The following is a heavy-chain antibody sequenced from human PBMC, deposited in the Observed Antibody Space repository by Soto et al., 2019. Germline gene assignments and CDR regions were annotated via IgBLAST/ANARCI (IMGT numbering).Heavy chain of an antibody. CDR1: GGSFSGYY. Sequence: QVQLQQWGAGLLKPSETLSLTCAVYGGSFSGYYWSWIRQPPGKGLEWIGEINHSGSTNYNPSLKSRVTISVDTSKNQFSLKLSSVTAADTAVYYCARGGQQLVPHYFDYWGQGTLVTVSS. CDR3: ARGGQQLVPHYFDY. D-gene: IGHD6-13*01. CDR2: INHSGST. J-gene: IGHJ4*02. V-gene: IGHV4-34*01.